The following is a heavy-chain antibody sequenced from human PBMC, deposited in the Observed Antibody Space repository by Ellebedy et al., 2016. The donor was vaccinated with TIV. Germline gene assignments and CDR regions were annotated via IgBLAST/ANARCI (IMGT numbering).Heavy chain of an antibody. V-gene: IGHV4-34*01. Sequence: MPSETLSLTCAVYGGSFSGYYWSWIRQPPGKGLEWIGEINHSGSTNYNPSLKSRVTISGDTSENQFSLKLTSVTAADTAVYYCARRAVVIAYFDYWGQGTLVTVSS. J-gene: IGHJ4*02. CDR3: ARRAVVIAYFDY. CDR1: GGSFSGYY. CDR2: INHSGST. D-gene: IGHD4-23*01.